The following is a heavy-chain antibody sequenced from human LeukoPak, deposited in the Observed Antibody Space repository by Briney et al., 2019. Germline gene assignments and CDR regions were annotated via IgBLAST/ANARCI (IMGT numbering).Heavy chain of an antibody. CDR1: GYTFTSCG. CDR3: ARLVGYGSGSYYSSRIRNYFDY. J-gene: IGHJ4*02. CDR2: ISAYNGNT. Sequence: ASVKVSCKASGYTFTSCGISWVRQAPGQGLEWMGWISAYNGNTNYAQKLQGRVTMTTDTSTSTAYMELRSLRSDDTAVYYCARLVGYGSGSYYSSRIRNYFDYWGQGTLVTVSS. D-gene: IGHD3-10*01. V-gene: IGHV1-18*01.